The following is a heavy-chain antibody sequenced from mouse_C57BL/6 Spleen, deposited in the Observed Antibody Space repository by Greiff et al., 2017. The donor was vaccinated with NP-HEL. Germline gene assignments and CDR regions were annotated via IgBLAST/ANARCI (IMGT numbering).Heavy chain of an antibody. CDR2: ISYDGSN. CDR1: GYSITSGYY. J-gene: IGHJ4*01. V-gene: IGHV3-6*01. CDR3: ARRRLLLRCYYAMDY. D-gene: IGHD1-1*01. Sequence: VQLQQSGPGLVKPSQSLSLTCSVTGYSITSGYYWNWIRQFPGNKLEWMGYISYDGSNNYNPSLKNRISITRDTSKNQFFLKLNSVTTEDTATYYCARRRLLLRCYYAMDYWGQGTSVTVSS.